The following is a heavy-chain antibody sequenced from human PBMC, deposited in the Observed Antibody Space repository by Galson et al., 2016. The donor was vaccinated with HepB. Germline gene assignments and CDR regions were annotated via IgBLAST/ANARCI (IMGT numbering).Heavy chain of an antibody. CDR3: AQEVGWLRFAFGS. Sequence: SLRLSCAASGFALSSFNMNWVRQTPGKGLEWISYISSSRNTIDYEDSVKGRFTISRDDAKNSLYLQMNNLSVGDTAIYHCAQEVGWLRFAFGSWGQGTLVTVSS. CDR2: ISSSRNTI. V-gene: IGHV3-48*01. J-gene: IGHJ5*01. CDR1: GFALSSFN. D-gene: IGHD5-12*01.